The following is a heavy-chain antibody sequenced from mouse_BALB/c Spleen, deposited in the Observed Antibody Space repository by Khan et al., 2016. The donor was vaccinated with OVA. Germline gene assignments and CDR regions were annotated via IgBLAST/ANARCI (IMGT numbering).Heavy chain of an antibody. CDR2: ISTHYGDA. Sequence: QVQLQQSGAELVRPGVSVKISCKGSGYTFTDYAMHWVKQSHAKSLEWIGVISTHYGDASYNQKFKGKATMTVDKSSSTAYMELARLTSEDSAIYYCGRCSGEYRFAYWGQGTLVTVSA. CDR3: GRCSGEYRFAY. J-gene: IGHJ3*01. V-gene: IGHV1S137*01. D-gene: IGHD1-1*01. CDR1: GYTFTDYA.